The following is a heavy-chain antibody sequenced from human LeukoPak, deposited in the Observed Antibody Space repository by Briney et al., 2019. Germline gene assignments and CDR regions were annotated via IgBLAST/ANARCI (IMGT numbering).Heavy chain of an antibody. Sequence: VSVKVSCKTSGYSFTTFSIAWVRQAPGQGLEWMGWINANNGETHYAQKFHDRVTMTTDTSTNTAYMELRGLKSDDSAMYYCSRDSTSGAVVDFNYWGQGTLVTVSS. D-gene: IGHD3-16*01. CDR3: SRDSTSGAVVDFNY. CDR1: GYSFTTFS. J-gene: IGHJ4*02. V-gene: IGHV1-18*01. CDR2: INANNGET.